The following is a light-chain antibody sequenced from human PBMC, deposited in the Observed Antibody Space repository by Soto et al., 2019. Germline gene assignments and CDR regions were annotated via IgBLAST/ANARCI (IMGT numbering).Light chain of an antibody. CDR2: SDR. CDR1: KSNIGYNY. CDR3: GAWDDSLRAPV. V-gene: IGLV1-47*01. J-gene: IGLJ2*01. Sequence: QSVLTQPPSTSGTPGQRVTISCSGRKSNIGYNYMYWYQQLPGTAPKLLIYSDRLRPSGVPDRISASKSGTTASLAISGLRAEDEAEYFCGAWDDSLRAPVFGGGTKLTVL.